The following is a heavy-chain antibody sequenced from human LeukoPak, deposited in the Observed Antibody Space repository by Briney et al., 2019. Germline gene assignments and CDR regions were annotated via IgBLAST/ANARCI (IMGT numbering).Heavy chain of an antibody. Sequence: GESLKISCKCSGYSFTNYWIGWVRQMPGKGLGWMGIMYPGDSDTRYSPSFQGQVTISADKSVSTTYLQWSSLKASDTAMYYCAASTYGSGSYVGFDSWGQGTLVSVSS. CDR2: MYPGDSDT. J-gene: IGHJ4*02. V-gene: IGHV5-51*01. D-gene: IGHD3-10*01. CDR1: GYSFTNYW. CDR3: AASTYGSGSYVGFDS.